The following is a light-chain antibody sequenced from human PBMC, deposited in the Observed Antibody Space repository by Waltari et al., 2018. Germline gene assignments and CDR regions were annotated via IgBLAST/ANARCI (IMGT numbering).Light chain of an antibody. V-gene: IGLV1-47*01. CDR1: NSNPGRKY. J-gene: IGLJ1*01. Sequence: QSVLTQPPSAPGTPGQRVSIPCSGSNSNPGRKYLYWYQQLPGMAPKPLIYRNNQRPSGVPDRFSGSKYGTSASLAISGLRSEDEAVYYCASWDDSHYVFGPGTKVTVL. CDR2: RNN. CDR3: ASWDDSHYV.